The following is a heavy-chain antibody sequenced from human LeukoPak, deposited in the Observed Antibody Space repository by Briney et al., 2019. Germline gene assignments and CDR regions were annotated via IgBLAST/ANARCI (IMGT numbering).Heavy chain of an antibody. V-gene: IGHV3-11*04. CDR2: IGGSGSPA. CDR3: ARNSI. CDR1: GFTFSDYY. D-gene: IGHD2-21*01. J-gene: IGHJ4*02. Sequence: PGGSLRLSCAASGFTFSDYYMNWIRQAPGKGLEWVSYIGGSGSPAYYADSVKGRFTISRYNAKNSLYLQMNSLRAEDTAVYYCARNSIWGQGILVTVSS.